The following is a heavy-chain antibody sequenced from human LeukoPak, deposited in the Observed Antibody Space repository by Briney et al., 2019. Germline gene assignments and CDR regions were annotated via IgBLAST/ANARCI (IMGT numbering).Heavy chain of an antibody. V-gene: IGHV3-73*01. CDR2: VRSKANSYAT. Sequence: GESLRLSCAASGFTFSGSAMHWVRKASGKGQERVGRVRSKANSYATASAASLKGRFTISRDDSKNTAYLQMNSLKTEDTAVYYCAVAGQGYFQHWGRGTLVTVSS. D-gene: IGHD6-19*01. CDR3: AVAGQGYFQH. CDR1: GFTFSGSA. J-gene: IGHJ1*01.